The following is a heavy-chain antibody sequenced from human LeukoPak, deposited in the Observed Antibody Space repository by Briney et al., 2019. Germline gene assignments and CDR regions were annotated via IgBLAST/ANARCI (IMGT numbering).Heavy chain of an antibody. D-gene: IGHD3-16*01. CDR2: ISSSSSYI. Sequence: KSGGSLRLSCAASGFTSSSYSMNWVRQAPGKGLEWVSSISSSSSYIYYADSVKGRFTISRDNAKNSLYLQMNSLRAEDTAVYYCARGVVARGDYWGQGTLVTVSS. CDR1: GFTSSSYS. CDR3: ARGVVARGDY. J-gene: IGHJ4*02. V-gene: IGHV3-21*01.